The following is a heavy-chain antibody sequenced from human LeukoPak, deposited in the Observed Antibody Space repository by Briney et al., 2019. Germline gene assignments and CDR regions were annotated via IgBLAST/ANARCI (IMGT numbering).Heavy chain of an antibody. J-gene: IGHJ4*02. V-gene: IGHV3-30*02. CDR1: GFTFSTYG. Sequence: GGSLRLSCAASGFTFSTYGMHWVRQAPGKGLEWVAFIRYDGSNKYYADSVKGRFTISRDNSKNTLNLQMNSLRAEDTAVYYCHLRKKDYWGQGTLVTVSS. CDR2: IRYDGSNK. D-gene: IGHD4-17*01. CDR3: HLRKKDY.